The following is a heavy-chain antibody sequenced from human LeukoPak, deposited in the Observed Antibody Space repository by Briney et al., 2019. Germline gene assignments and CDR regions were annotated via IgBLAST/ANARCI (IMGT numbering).Heavy chain of an antibody. CDR1: GFSFSNYA. Sequence: PGGSLRLSCVASGFSFSNYAMGWVRQAPEKGLEWVAAISVGPTHYADSAKGRFTISRDNSKNMVYLQMSSLRAEDTAVYYCAKEPTYTASWYADSWGQGTLVTVSS. J-gene: IGHJ4*02. CDR3: AKEPTYTASWYADS. V-gene: IGHV3-23*01. CDR2: ISVGPT. D-gene: IGHD2-2*01.